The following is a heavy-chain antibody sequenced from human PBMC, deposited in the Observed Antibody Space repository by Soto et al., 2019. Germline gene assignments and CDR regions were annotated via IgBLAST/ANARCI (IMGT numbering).Heavy chain of an antibody. Sequence: QVQLVQSGAEMKKPGSSVKVSCKVSGDSFSSYAISWVRQAPGEGLEWVGGIIPIFETANYAQNFQGRVTITAVESTTTAYLEVTRLRPQATAVFYCAASDSSSWQHDYWGQGTLITVSS. J-gene: IGHJ4*02. CDR1: GDSFSSYA. V-gene: IGHV1-69*01. D-gene: IGHD6-13*01. CDR2: IIPIFETA. CDR3: AASDSSSWQHDY.